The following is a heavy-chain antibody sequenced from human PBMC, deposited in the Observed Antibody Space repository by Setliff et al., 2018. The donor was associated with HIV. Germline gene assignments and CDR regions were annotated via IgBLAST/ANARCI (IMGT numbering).Heavy chain of an antibody. Sequence: ASVKVSCKASGYRFTSHGISWVRQAPGQGLEWMGWINVYNGNTIYSQEFRGRVTITRDTSASTAYMELSSLRSEDTAVYYCARVRGRQPLLYVGYMDVWGKGTTVTVSS. CDR3: ARVRGRQPLLYVGYMDV. V-gene: IGHV1-18*01. J-gene: IGHJ6*03. D-gene: IGHD2-2*02. CDR2: INVYNGNT. CDR1: GYRFTSHG.